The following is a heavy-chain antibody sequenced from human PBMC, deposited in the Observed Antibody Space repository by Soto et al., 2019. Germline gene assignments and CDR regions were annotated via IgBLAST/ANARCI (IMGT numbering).Heavy chain of an antibody. J-gene: IGHJ4*02. V-gene: IGHV4-39*01. CDR1: GGSISHNSYY. Sequence: SETLSLTCTVSGGSISHNSYYWGWIRQPPGKGLEWIGSIFYSGIINYNPSLKSRVTISVDTSKNQFSLDVNSVTAADTAVYYCVRRYSSGWYYFDYWGQGTLVT. D-gene: IGHD6-19*01. CDR2: IFYSGII. CDR3: VRRYSSGWYYFDY.